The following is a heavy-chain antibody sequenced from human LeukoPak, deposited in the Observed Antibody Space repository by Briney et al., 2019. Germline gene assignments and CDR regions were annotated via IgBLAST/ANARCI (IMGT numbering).Heavy chain of an antibody. Sequence: SVKVSCKASGGTFSSYAISWVRQAPGQGLEWMGGIIPIFGTANYAQKFQGRVTVTADESTSTAYMELSSLRSEDTAVYYCARGGDGYKPYSGSYSVPKKDNWFDPWGQGTLVTVSS. J-gene: IGHJ5*02. CDR1: GGTFSSYA. V-gene: IGHV1-69*01. D-gene: IGHD1-26*01. CDR2: IIPIFGTA. CDR3: ARGGDGYKPYSGSYSVPKKDNWFDP.